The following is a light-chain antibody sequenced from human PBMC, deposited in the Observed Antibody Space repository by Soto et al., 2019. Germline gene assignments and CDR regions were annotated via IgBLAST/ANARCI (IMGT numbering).Light chain of an antibody. CDR1: QGISSW. Sequence: DIQMTQSPSSVSASVGDRVAVTCRASQGISSWLAWYQKKPGKAPKLLIYKASSLESGVPSRFSGSGSGTEFTLTISSLQPDDFATYYCQQYNSYRWTFGLGTKVDI. V-gene: IGKV1-5*03. CDR2: KAS. CDR3: QQYNSYRWT. J-gene: IGKJ1*01.